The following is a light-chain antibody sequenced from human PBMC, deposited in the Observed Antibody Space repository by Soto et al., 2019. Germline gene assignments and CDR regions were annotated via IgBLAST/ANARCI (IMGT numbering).Light chain of an antibody. CDR1: QSISTY. Sequence: DIQMTQSPSSLSASVGDRVTITCRASQSISTYFNWYQQKPGEAPKLLIYAASSLQSGVPSRFSGSGSGTDFTLTITSLQPDDFATYYCQQSYNTPRTFGQGTKVGIK. CDR2: AAS. J-gene: IGKJ1*01. V-gene: IGKV1-39*01. CDR3: QQSYNTPRT.